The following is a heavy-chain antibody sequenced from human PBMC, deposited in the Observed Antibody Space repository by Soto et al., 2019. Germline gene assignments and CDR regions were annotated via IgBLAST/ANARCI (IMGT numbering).Heavy chain of an antibody. CDR1: GSTFRTYW. J-gene: IGHJ4*02. CDR2: IDQDGSQR. V-gene: IGHV3-7*03. CDR3: ARGTPTPGIDF. D-gene: IGHD1-7*01. Sequence: EVQLVESGGGWVQSGGPRRLACVASGSTFRTYWMNWARQAPGKGLEWLVNIDQDGSQRYYVDSVKGRFTVSRDNAKNSLYLQMDSLRAEDTAVYYCARGTPTPGIDFWGQGTLVTVSS.